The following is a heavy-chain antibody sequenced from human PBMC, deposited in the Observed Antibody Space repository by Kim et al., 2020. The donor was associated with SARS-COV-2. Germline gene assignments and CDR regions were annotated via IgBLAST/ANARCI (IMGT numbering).Heavy chain of an antibody. V-gene: IGHV4-30-2*01. J-gene: IGHJ4*02. Sequence: SETLSLTCAVSGGSISSGGYSWSWIRQPPGKGLEWIGYIYHSGSTYYNPSLKSRVTISVDRSKNQFSLKLSSVTAADTAVYYCARGPRGIFDYWGQGTL. D-gene: IGHD3-16*01. CDR3: ARGPRGIFDY. CDR2: IYHSGST. CDR1: GGSISSGGYS.